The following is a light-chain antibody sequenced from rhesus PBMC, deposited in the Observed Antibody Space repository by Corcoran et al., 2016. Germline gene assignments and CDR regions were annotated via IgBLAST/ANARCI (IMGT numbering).Light chain of an antibody. V-gene: IGLV7-88*01. Sequence: QAVVTQEPSLTVSPGGTVTLTCGSSAGAVAGSHYPYWFQQKPGQAPRTLIYDTSNKHSWTPARFSGSLLGGKAALTLSGAQPEDEAEYYCWLHYSGAHLVFGSGTKLTVL. J-gene: IGLJ6*01. CDR1: AGAVAGSHY. CDR2: DTS. CDR3: WLHYSGAHLV.